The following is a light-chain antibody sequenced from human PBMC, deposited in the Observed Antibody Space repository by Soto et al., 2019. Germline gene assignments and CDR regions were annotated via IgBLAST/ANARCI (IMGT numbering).Light chain of an antibody. CDR1: SSSIGAGYD. J-gene: IGLJ1*01. CDR2: GNN. CDR3: PSYDSYLSHFYV. V-gene: IGLV1-40*01. Sequence: VLTQPPSVSGAPGQGVTISCTGSSSSIGAGYDVHWYQQVPGTAPKLLIYGNNNRPSGVPDRFSGSKSGTSASLAITGLQAEDEADYYCPSYDSYLSHFYVFVTGTKVTVL.